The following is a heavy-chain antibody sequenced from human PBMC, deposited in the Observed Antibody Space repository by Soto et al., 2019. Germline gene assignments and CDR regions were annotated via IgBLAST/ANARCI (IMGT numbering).Heavy chain of an antibody. Sequence: GGSLRLSCAASGFTFSADWMHWVRQAPGKGLEWVANMNHDGSEKYYVDSVKGRFTISRDNAKSSLYLQMDSLRVEDTAAYYCVRTIAAPGSFWGQGTLVTVSS. J-gene: IGHJ4*02. D-gene: IGHD6-13*01. CDR1: GFTFSADW. V-gene: IGHV3-7*05. CDR3: VRTIAAPGSF. CDR2: MNHDGSEK.